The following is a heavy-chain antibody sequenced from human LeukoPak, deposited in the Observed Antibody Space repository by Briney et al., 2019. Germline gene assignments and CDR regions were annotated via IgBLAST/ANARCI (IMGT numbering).Heavy chain of an antibody. D-gene: IGHD3-22*01. V-gene: IGHV3-23*01. Sequence: GGSLRLSCAASGFTFRSYAMSWVRQAQGPGLESVSAIRGSGGSTYYADSVKGRFTISRDNSKNTLYLQMNSLRAEDTAVYYCAKESRKKIVVVITTGYYFDYWGQGTLVTVSS. CDR2: IRGSGGST. CDR1: GFTFRSYA. J-gene: IGHJ4*02. CDR3: AKESRKKIVVVITTGYYFDY.